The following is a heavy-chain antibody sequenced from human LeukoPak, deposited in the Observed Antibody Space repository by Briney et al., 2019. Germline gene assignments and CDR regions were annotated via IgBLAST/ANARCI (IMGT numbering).Heavy chain of an antibody. V-gene: IGHV4-59*01. J-gene: IGHJ4*02. CDR2: IHYTGNT. CDR1: GVSITSSY. CDR3: AKYGLYNFDY. Sequence: KPSETLSLTCTVSGVSITSSYWSWIRQPPGKGLEWIGYIHYTGNTNHNPSLKNRVTISVDTSKNQFSLKLSSVTAADTVIYYCAKYGLYNFDYWGQGTLVTVSS. D-gene: IGHD2-2*02.